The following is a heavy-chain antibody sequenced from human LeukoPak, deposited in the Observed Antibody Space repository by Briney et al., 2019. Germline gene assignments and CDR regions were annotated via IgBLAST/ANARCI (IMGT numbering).Heavy chain of an antibody. CDR2: ISSDGSNK. Sequence: HPGGSLRLSCAASGFTFTNYAIHWVRQAPGRGLEWVAVISSDGSNKYYGDSVKGRFTISRDNSKNTLYLQMNSLRAEDTAVYYCARDHTLFPHWYFALWGRGTLVTVSS. V-gene: IGHV3-30*04. J-gene: IGHJ2*01. CDR1: GFTFTNYA. CDR3: ARDHTLFPHWYFAL.